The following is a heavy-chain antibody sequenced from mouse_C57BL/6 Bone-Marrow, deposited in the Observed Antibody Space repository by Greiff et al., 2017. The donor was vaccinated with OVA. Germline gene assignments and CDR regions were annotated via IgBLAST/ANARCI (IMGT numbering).Heavy chain of an antibody. Sequence: DVKLQESGAELVRPGASVKLSCTASGFNIKDDYMHWVKQRPEQGLEWIGWIDPENGDTEYASKFQGKATITADTSSNTAYLQLSSLTSEDTAVYYCTPHLSAYAMDYWGQGTSVTVSS. V-gene: IGHV14-4*01. CDR1: GFNIKDDY. J-gene: IGHJ4*01. D-gene: IGHD2-3*01. CDR2: IDPENGDT. CDR3: TPHLSAYAMDY.